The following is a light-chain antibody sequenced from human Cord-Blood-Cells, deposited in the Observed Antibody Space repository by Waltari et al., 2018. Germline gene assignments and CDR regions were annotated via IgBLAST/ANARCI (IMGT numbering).Light chain of an antibody. J-gene: IGKJ5*01. V-gene: IGKV1-39*01. CDR3: QQSYSTPRAT. Sequence: DIQMTQSPSSLSASVGDRVTITCRASQSISSYLNSYQQKPGKAPKLLIYAASSLKSGVPSRFSGSGSGTDFTLTISSLQPEDFATYYCQQSYSTPRATFGQGTRLEIK. CDR1: QSISSY. CDR2: AAS.